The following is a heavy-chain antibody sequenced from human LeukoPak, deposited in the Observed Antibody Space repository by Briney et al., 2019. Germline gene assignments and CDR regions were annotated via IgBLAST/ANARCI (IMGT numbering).Heavy chain of an antibody. CDR2: ISGSGGST. V-gene: IGHV3-23*01. D-gene: IGHD1-26*01. J-gene: IGHJ4*02. CDR1: GFTFSSYA. CDR3: ARDLTLSKWELPGEL. Sequence: QTGGSLRLSCAASGFTFSSYAMSWVRQAPGKGLEWVSAISGSGGSTYYADSVKGRFTISRDNSKNTLYLQMNSLRAEDTAVYYCARDLTLSKWELPGELWGQGTLVTVSS.